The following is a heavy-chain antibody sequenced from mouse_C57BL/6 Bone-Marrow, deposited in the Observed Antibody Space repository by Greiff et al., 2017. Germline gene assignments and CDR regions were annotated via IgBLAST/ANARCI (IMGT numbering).Heavy chain of an antibody. Sequence: QVQLQQPGAELVKPGASVKMSCKASGYTFTSYWITWVKQRPGQGLEWIGDIYPGSGSTNYNEKFKSKATLTVDTSSSTAYMQLSSLTSEDSAVYYCARRDSNYNYYAMDYWGQGTSVTVSS. CDR1: GYTFTSYW. D-gene: IGHD2-5*01. CDR2: IYPGSGST. V-gene: IGHV1-55*01. J-gene: IGHJ4*01. CDR3: ARRDSNYNYYAMDY.